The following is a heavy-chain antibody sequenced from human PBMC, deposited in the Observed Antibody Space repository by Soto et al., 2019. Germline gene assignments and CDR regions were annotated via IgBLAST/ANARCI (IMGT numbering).Heavy chain of an antibody. CDR2: ISSSSSYT. J-gene: IGHJ5*02. V-gene: IGHV3-11*06. Sequence: GSLRLSCAASGFTFSDYYMSWIRQAPGKGLEWVSYISSSSSYTNYADSVKGRFTISRDNAKNSLYLQMNSLRAEDTAVYYCARDSGRWRWFDPWGQGTLVTVSS. D-gene: IGHD2-15*01. CDR3: ARDSGRWRWFDP. CDR1: GFTFSDYY.